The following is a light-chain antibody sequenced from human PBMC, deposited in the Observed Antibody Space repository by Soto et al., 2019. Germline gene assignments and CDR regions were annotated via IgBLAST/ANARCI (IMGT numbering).Light chain of an antibody. V-gene: IGKV3-11*01. CDR3: QQRSDWPWT. CDR1: ESVTNY. J-gene: IGKJ1*01. Sequence: VITQAQASLSMSPAARVSLSGRASESVTNYLAWYQQKPGQAPRLLVYDVSNRATGIPARFSGGGSGTDFTLTISNLEPEDFAVYYCQQRSDWPWTFGQGTKVDIK. CDR2: DVS.